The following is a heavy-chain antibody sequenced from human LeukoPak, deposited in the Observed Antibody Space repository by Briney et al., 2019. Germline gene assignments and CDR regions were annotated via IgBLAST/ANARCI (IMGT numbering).Heavy chain of an antibody. D-gene: IGHD1-1*01. J-gene: IGHJ6*03. V-gene: IGHV3-74*01. CDR3: ARDRATGRQRYYYYYMDV. Sequence: GGSLRLPCAASGFSISTYWIHWVRQAPGKGLVWVSRINPDGSTTYYADSVKGRITISRDNAKNTLYLQMNSLGAEDTAVYYCARDRATGRQRYYYYYMDVWGKGTTVTVSS. CDR1: GFSISTYW. CDR2: INPDGSTT.